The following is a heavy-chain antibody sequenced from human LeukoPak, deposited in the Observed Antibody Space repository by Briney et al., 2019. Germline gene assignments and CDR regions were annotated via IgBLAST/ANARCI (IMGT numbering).Heavy chain of an antibody. Sequence: GGSLRLACAASGFTFSRYAMSWVRQAPGKGLEWVCGISSSGESPYYADSVKGRFTISRDNSKNTLYLEINSLRAEDTAVYYCAKKSRDGYNPFDYLGQGTLVTVSS. V-gene: IGHV3-23*01. D-gene: IGHD5-24*01. J-gene: IGHJ4*02. CDR3: AKKSRDGYNPFDY. CDR2: ISSSGESP. CDR1: GFTFSRYA.